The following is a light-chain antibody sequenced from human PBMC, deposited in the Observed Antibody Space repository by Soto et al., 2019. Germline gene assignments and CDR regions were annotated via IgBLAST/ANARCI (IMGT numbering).Light chain of an antibody. V-gene: IGLV3-21*04. Sequence: SYELTQPPSVSVAPGKTARITCGGNNIGSKSVHWYQQKPGQAPVLVIYYDSDRPSGIPERFSGSNSGNTATLPISRVEAGDEADYYCQGWDSSSDHPVVFGGGTKLTVL. CDR3: QGWDSSSDHPVV. CDR1: NIGSKS. J-gene: IGLJ2*01. CDR2: YDS.